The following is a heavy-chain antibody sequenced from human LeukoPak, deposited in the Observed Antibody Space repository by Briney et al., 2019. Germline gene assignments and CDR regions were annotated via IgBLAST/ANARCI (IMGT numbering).Heavy chain of an antibody. CDR3: ARDLGLGTYQLLPNY. D-gene: IGHD2-2*01. CDR2: INPNSGGT. CDR1: GYTFTGYY. Sequence: ASVKVSCKASGYTFTGYYMHWVRQAPGQGLEWMGWINPNSGGTNYAQKFQGRVTMTRDTSISTAYMELSRLRSDDTAVYYCARDLGLGTYQLLPNYWGQGTLVTVSS. V-gene: IGHV1-2*02. J-gene: IGHJ4*02.